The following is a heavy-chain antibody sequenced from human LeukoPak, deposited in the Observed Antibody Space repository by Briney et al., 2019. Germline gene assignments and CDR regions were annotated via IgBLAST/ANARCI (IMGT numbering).Heavy chain of an antibody. D-gene: IGHD2-15*01. CDR3: AMMGPIGGSHEDSYSYYYYMDV. J-gene: IGHJ6*03. V-gene: IGHV1-46*01. Sequence: ASVKVSCKASGYTFTSYCMHWVRQAPGQGLEWMGIINPSGGSTSYAQKFQGRVTMTRDTSTSTVYMELSSLRSEDTAVYYCAMMGPIGGSHEDSYSYYYYMDVWGKGTTVTVSS. CDR1: GYTFTSYC. CDR2: INPSGGST.